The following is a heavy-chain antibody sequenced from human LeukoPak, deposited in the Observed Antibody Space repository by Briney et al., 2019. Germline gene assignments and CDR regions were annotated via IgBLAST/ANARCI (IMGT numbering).Heavy chain of an antibody. J-gene: IGHJ4*02. D-gene: IGHD6-19*01. V-gene: IGHV3-21*01. CDR1: VFTFISYS. Sequence: GGSLRVSCAAPVFTFISYSMNCVRQALGEGLWWVSSISPSSNYIYYADSVEGRFTISRHNAKTSLYLQMNSLRAEDTAVYYCARDLRHPVGGTYYCGQGTVVSVSS. CDR2: ISPSSNYI. CDR3: ARDLRHPVGGTYY.